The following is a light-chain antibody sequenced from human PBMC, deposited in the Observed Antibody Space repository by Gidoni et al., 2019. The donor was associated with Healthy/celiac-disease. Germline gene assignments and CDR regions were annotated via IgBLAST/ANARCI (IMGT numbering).Light chain of an antibody. V-gene: IGLV2-14*01. CDR1: SSDVGGYNY. CDR3: SSYTSSSRYV. CDR2: EVS. J-gene: IGLJ1*01. Sequence: QSALTPPASVSGSPGQSITISCTGTSSDVGGYNYVSWYQQHPGKAHKLRIYEVSNRPSGVSNRFSGSKSGNTASLTISGLQAEDEADYYCSSYTSSSRYVFGTGTKVTVL.